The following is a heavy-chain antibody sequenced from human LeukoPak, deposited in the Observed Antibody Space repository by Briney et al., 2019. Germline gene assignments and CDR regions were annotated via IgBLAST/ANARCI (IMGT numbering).Heavy chain of an antibody. V-gene: IGHV4-34*01. D-gene: IGHD6-6*01. Sequence: SETLSLTCAVYGGSFSGYYWSWIRQPPGKGLEWIGEISHSGSTNYNPSLKSRVTISVDTSKNQFSLKLSSVTAADTAVYYCARWGYSSSSPRYYYYMDVWGKGTTVTVSS. J-gene: IGHJ6*03. CDR2: ISHSGST. CDR1: GGSFSGYY. CDR3: ARWGYSSSSPRYYYYMDV.